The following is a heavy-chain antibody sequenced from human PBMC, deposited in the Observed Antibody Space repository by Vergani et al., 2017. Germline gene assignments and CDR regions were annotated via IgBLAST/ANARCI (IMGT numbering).Heavy chain of an antibody. CDR3: AKDRTSGWGLDY. V-gene: IGHV3-30*02. D-gene: IGHD6-19*01. Sequence: QVQLVESGGGVVQPGGSLRLSCAASGFTFSTYGMHWVRQAPGKGLQWVAFIQYDGSSRYYSDSLKGRLTISRDTSSNTLYLQMRSLRVEDTAVYYCAKDRTSGWGLDYWGQGILVTVSS. J-gene: IGHJ4*02. CDR2: IQYDGSSR. CDR1: GFTFSTYG.